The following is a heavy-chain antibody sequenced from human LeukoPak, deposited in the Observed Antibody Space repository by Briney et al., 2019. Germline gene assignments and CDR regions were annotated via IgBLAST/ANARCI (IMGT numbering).Heavy chain of an antibody. CDR1: GGSISTYY. J-gene: IGHJ6*02. CDR2: IDYRGST. Sequence: SETLSLTCTVSGGSISTYYWSWIRQPPGKGLEWIAYIDYRGSTTYNPSLRSRVTISVDTSRNQFSLKLYSVTAADTAVYYCARFPPAANYYYYGMDVWGQGTPVTVSS. V-gene: IGHV4-59*01. CDR3: ARFPPAANYYYYGMDV. D-gene: IGHD2-2*01.